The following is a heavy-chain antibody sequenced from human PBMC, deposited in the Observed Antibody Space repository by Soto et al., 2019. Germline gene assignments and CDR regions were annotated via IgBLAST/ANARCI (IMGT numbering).Heavy chain of an antibody. CDR2: IIPIFGTA. D-gene: IGHD3-9*01. J-gene: IGHJ3*02. CDR3: ARDNPYYDILTVYSPDAFHI. Sequence: SVKVSCKASGGTFSSYAISWVRQAPGQGLEWMGGIIPIFGTANYAQKFQGRVTITADESTSTAYMELSSLRSEDTAVYYCARDNPYYDILTVYSPDAFHIWGQGTMVTVSS. CDR1: GGTFSSYA. V-gene: IGHV1-69*13.